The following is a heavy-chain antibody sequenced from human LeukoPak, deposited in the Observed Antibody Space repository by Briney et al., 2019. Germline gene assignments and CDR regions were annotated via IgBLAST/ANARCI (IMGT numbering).Heavy chain of an antibody. Sequence: PSETLSLTCTVSGGSISSGGYYWSWIRQHPGKGLEWIGYIYYSGSTYYNPSLKSRVTISVDTSKNQFSLKLGSVTAADTAVYYCARAPLGGSYCDYWGQGTLVTVSS. D-gene: IGHD1-26*01. CDR3: ARAPLGGSYCDY. CDR1: GGSISSGGYY. V-gene: IGHV4-31*03. J-gene: IGHJ4*02. CDR2: IYYSGST.